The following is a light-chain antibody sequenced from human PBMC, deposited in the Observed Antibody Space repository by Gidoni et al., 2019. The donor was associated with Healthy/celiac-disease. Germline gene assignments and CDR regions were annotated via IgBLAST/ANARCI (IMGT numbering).Light chain of an antibody. CDR1: SSDVGGYNY. Sequence: QSALTQPRSVSGSPGQSVTISCPGTSSDVGGYNYVSWYPQHPGKAPKLMLYDVSKRPSGVPDRFSGSKPGNTASLTISGLQAEDEADYYCCSYAGSYVVFGGGTKLTVL. V-gene: IGLV2-11*01. CDR3: CSYAGSYVV. CDR2: DVS. J-gene: IGLJ2*01.